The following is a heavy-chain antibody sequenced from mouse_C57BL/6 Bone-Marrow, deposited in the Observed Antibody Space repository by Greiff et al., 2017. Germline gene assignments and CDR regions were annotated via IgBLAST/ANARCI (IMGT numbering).Heavy chain of an antibody. V-gene: IGHV1-50*01. Sequence: VQLQQPGAELVKPGASVKLSCKASGYTFTSYWMQWVKQRPGQGLEWIGEIDPSDSYTNYNQKFKGKATLTVDTSSSTAYMQLSSLTSEDSAVYYCAGYYVAWFAYWGQGTLVTVSA. CDR2: IDPSDSYT. J-gene: IGHJ3*01. CDR1: GYTFTSYW. D-gene: IGHD2-3*01. CDR3: AGYYVAWFAY.